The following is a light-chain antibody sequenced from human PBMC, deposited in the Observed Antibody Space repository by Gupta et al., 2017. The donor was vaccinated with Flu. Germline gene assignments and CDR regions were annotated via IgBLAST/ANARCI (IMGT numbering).Light chain of an antibody. J-gene: IGKJ1*01. CDR2: LGS. CDR3: MQALHTPPT. V-gene: IGKV2-28*01. Sequence: DTVMTQSPLSLSVTPGEPAPISCRSSQSLLHTNGYNYLDWYLQKPGQSPQLLIYLGSNRASGVPDRFSGGGSGTTFTLKISRVAAEDVGIYYCMQALHTPPTFGQGTKVEVK. CDR1: QSLLHTNGYNY.